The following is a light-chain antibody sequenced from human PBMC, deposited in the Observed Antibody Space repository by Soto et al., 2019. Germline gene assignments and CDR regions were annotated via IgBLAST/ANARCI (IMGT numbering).Light chain of an antibody. Sequence: QSVLTQPSSASGTPGQRVTVSCSGSSSTIGSNNVAWYKKLAGSAPKLLIYENDQRPSGVPDRFSGSKSGTSASLAISGLRPEDEATYYCSTWDDSLSSVLFGGGTQLTVL. J-gene: IGLJ2*01. V-gene: IGLV1-47*01. CDR1: SSTIGSNN. CDR3: STWDDSLSSVL. CDR2: END.